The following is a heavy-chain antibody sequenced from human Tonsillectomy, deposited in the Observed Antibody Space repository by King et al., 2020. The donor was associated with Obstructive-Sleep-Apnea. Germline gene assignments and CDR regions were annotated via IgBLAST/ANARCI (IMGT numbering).Heavy chain of an antibody. D-gene: IGHD3-10*01. V-gene: IGHV4-31*03. Sequence: VQLQESGPGLVKPSQTLSLTCTVSGGSISSGGYYWSWIRQHPGRGLEWIGYIYYSGSTYYNPSLKSRVTISVDTSKNQFSLKLSSVTAADTAVYYCARRGSGSYYYGMDVWGQGTTVTVSS. CDR3: ARRGSGSYYYGMDV. J-gene: IGHJ6*02. CDR2: IYYSGST. CDR1: GGSISSGGYY.